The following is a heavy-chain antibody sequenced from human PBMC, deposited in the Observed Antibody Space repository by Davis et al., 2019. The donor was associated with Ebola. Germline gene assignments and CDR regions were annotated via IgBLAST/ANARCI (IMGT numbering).Heavy chain of an antibody. D-gene: IGHD3-10*01. CDR3: AKEPRLWFGESSPYYYGMDV. V-gene: IGHV3-30*18. J-gene: IGHJ6*02. CDR2: ISYDGSNK. CDR1: GFTFSSYG. Sequence: GESLKLSCAASGFTFSSYGMHWVRQAPGKGLEWVAVISYDGSNKYYADSVKGRFTISRDNSKNTLYLQMNSLRAEDTAVYYCAKEPRLWFGESSPYYYGMDVWGQGTTVTVSS.